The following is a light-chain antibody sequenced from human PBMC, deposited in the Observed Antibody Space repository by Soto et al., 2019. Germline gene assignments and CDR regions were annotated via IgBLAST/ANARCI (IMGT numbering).Light chain of an antibody. Sequence: QSALTQPASVSGSPGQSITISCTGTSSDVGTYNYVSWYQHRPGKAPKLMIYDDSYRPSGVSNRFSGSKSANTASLTISGLQAEDEADYYCSSYTTSNTQVFGGGTKVTVL. CDR2: DDS. V-gene: IGLV2-14*01. J-gene: IGLJ3*02. CDR1: SSDVGTYNY. CDR3: SSYTTSNTQV.